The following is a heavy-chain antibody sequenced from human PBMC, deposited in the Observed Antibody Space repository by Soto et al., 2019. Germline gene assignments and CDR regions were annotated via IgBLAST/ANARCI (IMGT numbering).Heavy chain of an antibody. CDR1: GGSISSGGYY. D-gene: IGHD2-15*01. Sequence: PSETLSLTCTVSGGSISSGGYYWSWIRQHPGKGLEWIGYIYYSGSTNYNPSLKSRVTISVDTSKNQFSLKLSSVTAADTAVYYCARGASVAAAYYYYYYMDVWGKGTTVTVSS. J-gene: IGHJ6*03. CDR2: IYYSGST. V-gene: IGHV4-31*03. CDR3: ARGASVAAAYYYYYYMDV.